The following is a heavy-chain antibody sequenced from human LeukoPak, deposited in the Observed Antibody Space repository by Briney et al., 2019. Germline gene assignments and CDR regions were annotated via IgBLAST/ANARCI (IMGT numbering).Heavy chain of an antibody. CDR3: AKGYTYYDFWSGLYGMDV. J-gene: IGHJ6*02. D-gene: IGHD3-3*01. V-gene: IGHV3-48*03. CDR1: GFTFSSYE. Sequence: GXLRLSCAASGFTFSSYEMNWVRQAPGKGLEWVSYISSSGSTIYYADSVKGRFTISRDNAKNTLYLQMNSLRAEDTAVYYCAKGYTYYDFWSGLYGMDVWGQGTTVTVSS. CDR2: ISSSGSTI.